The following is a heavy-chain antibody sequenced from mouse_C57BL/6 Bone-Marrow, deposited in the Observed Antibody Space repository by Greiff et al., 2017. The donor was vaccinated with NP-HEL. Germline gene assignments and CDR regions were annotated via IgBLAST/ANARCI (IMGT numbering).Heavy chain of an antibody. CDR2: ISYDGSN. D-gene: IGHD1-1*02. Sequence: DVKLVESGPGLVKPSQSLSLTCSVTGYSITSGYYWNWIRQFPGNKLEWMGYISYDGSNNYNPSLKNRISITRDTSKNQFFLKLNSVTTEDTATYYCASWYLGAMDYWGQGTSVTVSS. V-gene: IGHV3-6*01. CDR1: GYSITSGYY. CDR3: ASWYLGAMDY. J-gene: IGHJ4*01.